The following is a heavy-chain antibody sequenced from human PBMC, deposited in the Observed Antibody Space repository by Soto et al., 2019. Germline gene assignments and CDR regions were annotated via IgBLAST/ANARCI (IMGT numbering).Heavy chain of an antibody. CDR2: INWNSGNI. CDR1: GFSFDEYA. Sequence: EVQVAESGGGSVQPGRSLRLSCAASGFSFDEYAMHWVRQVPGKGLEWVSSINWNSGNIGYADSVSGRFTISRDNAKNSLYLQMNSLRPEDTAFYYCAKGTKYCSSGVCSVFDYWGQGTLVTVSS. CDR3: AKGTKYCSSGVCSVFDY. V-gene: IGHV3-9*01. D-gene: IGHD2-8*01. J-gene: IGHJ4*02.